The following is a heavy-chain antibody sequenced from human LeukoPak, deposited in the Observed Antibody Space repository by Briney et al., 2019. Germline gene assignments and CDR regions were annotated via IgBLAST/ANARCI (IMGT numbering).Heavy chain of an antibody. V-gene: IGHV4-34*01. J-gene: IGHJ6*03. Sequence: SETLSLTCAVYGGSFSGYYWSWIRQPPGKGLEWIGEINHSGSTNYNPSLKSRVTISVDTSKNQFSLKLSSVTAADTAVYYCAGKDCSGGSCYPSYYYYMDVWGKGTTVTVSS. CDR2: INHSGST. CDR1: GGSFSGYY. D-gene: IGHD2-15*01. CDR3: AGKDCSGGSCYPSYYYYMDV.